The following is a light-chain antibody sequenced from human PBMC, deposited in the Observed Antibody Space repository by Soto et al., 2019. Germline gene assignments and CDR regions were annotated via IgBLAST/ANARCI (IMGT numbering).Light chain of an antibody. Sequence: EIVMTQSPATLSVSPGERATLSCRASQSVGSNLAWYQQKPGQAPRLLIYGASTRATGIPARFSGSGSGTEFTLTISSLQSEDFAVYYCQRYNNWPPLTFGGGTKVEIK. V-gene: IGKV3-15*01. CDR3: QRYNNWPPLT. J-gene: IGKJ4*01. CDR2: GAS. CDR1: QSVGSN.